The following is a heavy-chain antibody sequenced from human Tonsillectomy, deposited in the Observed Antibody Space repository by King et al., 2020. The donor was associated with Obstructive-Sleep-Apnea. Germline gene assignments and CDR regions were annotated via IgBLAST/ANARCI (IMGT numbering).Heavy chain of an antibody. Sequence: VQLVESGGGLVQPGRSLRVSCAASGFSFDEYAMHWVRQAPGKGLEWVAGISWNSNSVDYADSVKGRFAISRDNGKNSLHLQMNSLRDEDTALYFCAKAGEQWFGKQFFDSGGRGTLVTASS. CDR1: GFSFDEYA. J-gene: IGHJ4*02. CDR2: ISWNSNSV. V-gene: IGHV3-9*01. CDR3: AKAGEQWFGKQFFDS. D-gene: IGHD3-10*01.